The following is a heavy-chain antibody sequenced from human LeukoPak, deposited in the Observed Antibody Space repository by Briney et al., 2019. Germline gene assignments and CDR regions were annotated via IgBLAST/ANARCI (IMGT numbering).Heavy chain of an antibody. Sequence: PGGSLRLSCAASGFTVSINYMSWVRQAPGKGLEWVSVIYSGSSTYYADSVKGRFTISRHNSKNTLYLQMNSLRAEDTAVYYCASNSGTDAFGIWGQGTMVTVSS. CDR1: GFTVSINY. J-gene: IGHJ3*02. CDR2: IYSGSST. D-gene: IGHD6-19*01. CDR3: ASNSGTDAFGI. V-gene: IGHV3-53*04.